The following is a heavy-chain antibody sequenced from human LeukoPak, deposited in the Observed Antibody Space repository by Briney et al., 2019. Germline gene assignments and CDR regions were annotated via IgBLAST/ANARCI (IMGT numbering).Heavy chain of an antibody. Sequence: SETLSLTCAVYGGSFSGYYWSWIRQPPGKGLEWIGEINHSGSINYNPSLKSRVTISVDTSKNQFSLKLSSVTAADTAVYYCARACRLRFLEWLLRNSNWFDPWGQGTLVTVSS. CDR3: ARACRLRFLEWLLRNSNWFDP. V-gene: IGHV4-34*01. J-gene: IGHJ5*02. CDR2: INHSGSI. D-gene: IGHD3-3*01. CDR1: GGSFSGYY.